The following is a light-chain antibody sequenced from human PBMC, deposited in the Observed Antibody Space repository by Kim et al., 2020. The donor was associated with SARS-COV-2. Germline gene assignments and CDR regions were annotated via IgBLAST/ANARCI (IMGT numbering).Light chain of an antibody. CDR2: DTS. Sequence: LSPGDRATLSCRASQSVSSPLAWYQQKPGQPPRLLIYDTSNRATGIPARFSGSGSGTDFTLTISNLEPEDFAVYYCQQRSNWPLTFGGGTKVDIK. J-gene: IGKJ4*01. V-gene: IGKV3-11*01. CDR1: QSVSSP. CDR3: QQRSNWPLT.